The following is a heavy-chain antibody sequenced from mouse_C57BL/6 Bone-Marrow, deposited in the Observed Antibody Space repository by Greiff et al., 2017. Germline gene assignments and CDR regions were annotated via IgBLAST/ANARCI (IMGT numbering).Heavy chain of an antibody. CDR3: ARGGYDGFDY. Sequence: VQLQQSGAELVKPGASVKLSCKASGYTFTSYWMQWVKQRPGQGLEWIGEIDPSDSYTNYNQKFKGKATLTVDTSSSTAYMQLSSLTSEDSAVYYCARGGYDGFDYWGQGTTLTVSS. D-gene: IGHD2-2*01. J-gene: IGHJ2*01. CDR2: IDPSDSYT. CDR1: GYTFTSYW. V-gene: IGHV1-50*01.